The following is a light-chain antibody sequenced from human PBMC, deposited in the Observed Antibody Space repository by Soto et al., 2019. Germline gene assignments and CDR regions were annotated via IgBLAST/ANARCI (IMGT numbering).Light chain of an antibody. J-gene: IGKJ1*01. CDR1: QSVSSTY. V-gene: IGKV3-20*01. CDR3: QPNYSTPRT. Sequence: EVVLTQSPGTLSLYPGERATLSCRASQSVSSTYLGWYPQKPGQAPRLLISGASSRATGIPDRFSGSGSGTDFTLTISRLQPEDFTTDLCQPNYSTPRTFGQGTRLDIK. CDR2: GAS.